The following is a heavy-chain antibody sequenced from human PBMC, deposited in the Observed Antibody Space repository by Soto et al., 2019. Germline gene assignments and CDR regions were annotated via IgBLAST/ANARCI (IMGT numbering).Heavy chain of an antibody. CDR1: GGSISSYY. Sequence: SETLSLTCTVSGGSISSYYWSWIRQSPGKGLEWIGCIYYSGNTNYNPSLKSRVTISVNTSKNQFSLRLTSVTAADTAVYYCARAKVAARPGGWFDPWGQGTLVTVSS. V-gene: IGHV4-59*01. D-gene: IGHD6-6*01. J-gene: IGHJ5*02. CDR2: IYYSGNT. CDR3: ARAKVAARPGGWFDP.